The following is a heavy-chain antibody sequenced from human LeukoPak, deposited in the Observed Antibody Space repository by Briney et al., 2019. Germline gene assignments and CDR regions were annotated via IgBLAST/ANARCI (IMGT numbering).Heavy chain of an antibody. D-gene: IGHD5-24*01. Sequence: GGYLRLSCAASGFTFSSYGMHWVRQAPGKGLEWVAVIWYDGSNKYYADSVKGRFTISRDNSKNTLYLQMNSLRAEDTAVYYCARVVDGYNSGSFDYWGQGTLVTVSS. J-gene: IGHJ4*02. CDR3: ARVVDGYNSGSFDY. CDR2: IWYDGSNK. CDR1: GFTFSSYG. V-gene: IGHV3-33*01.